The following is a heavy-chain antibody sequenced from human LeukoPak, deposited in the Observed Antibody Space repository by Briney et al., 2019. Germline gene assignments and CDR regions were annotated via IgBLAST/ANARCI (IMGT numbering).Heavy chain of an antibody. CDR1: GFTFNNAW. CDR3: TTVGLRHGGFDY. D-gene: IGHD5-12*01. Sequence: GGSLRLSCAAAGFTFNNAWMSWVRQAPGKGLEWVGLIKTKTDGGTTDYAAPVKGRFSISRDDSKNTVYLQLNSLQTEDTALYYCTTVGLRHGGFDYWGQGTLVTVSS. V-gene: IGHV3-15*01. CDR2: IKTKTDGGTT. J-gene: IGHJ4*02.